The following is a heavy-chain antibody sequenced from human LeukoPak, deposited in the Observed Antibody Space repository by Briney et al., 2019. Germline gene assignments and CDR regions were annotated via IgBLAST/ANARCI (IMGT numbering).Heavy chain of an antibody. CDR1: GGSFSGYY. CDR2: INHSGST. J-gene: IGHJ6*03. D-gene: IGHD3-10*01. V-gene: IGHV4-34*01. Sequence: SSETLSLTCAVYGGSFSGYYWSWIRQPPGKGLEWIGEINHSGSTNYNPSLKSRVTISVDTSKNQFSLKLSSVTAADTAVYYCARRLGRKFGERFYYYHYMDVWGKGTTVTISS. CDR3: ARRLGRKFGERFYYYHYMDV.